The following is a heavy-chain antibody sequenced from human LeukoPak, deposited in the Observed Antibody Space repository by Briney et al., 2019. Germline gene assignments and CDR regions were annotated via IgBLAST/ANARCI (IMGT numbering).Heavy chain of an antibody. CDR1: GFTTSSNY. CDR2: IYSGGST. D-gene: IGHD1-1*01. CDR3: ARVRTDAFDI. J-gene: IGHJ3*02. Sequence: GGSLRLSCAASGFTTSSNYMSWVRQAPGKGLEWVSVIYSGGSTYYPDSVKGGFTISRDKSKKTLYLQMNSLRAEDTAVYYCARVRTDAFDIWGQGTMVTVSS. V-gene: IGHV3-53*01.